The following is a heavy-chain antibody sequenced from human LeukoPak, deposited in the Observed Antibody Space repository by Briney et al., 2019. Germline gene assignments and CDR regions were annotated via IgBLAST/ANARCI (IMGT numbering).Heavy chain of an antibody. D-gene: IGHD3-3*01. V-gene: IGHV3-74*01. CDR1: GFTLSSYD. Sequence: GGSLRLSCAASGFTLSSYDMHWVRQAPGKGLVWVSRINTDGSSTSYADSVKGRFTISRDNAKNTLYLQMNSLRAEDTAVYYCARGGDFWSGYYGSVDYWGQGTLVTVSS. J-gene: IGHJ4*02. CDR2: INTDGSST. CDR3: ARGGDFWSGYYGSVDY.